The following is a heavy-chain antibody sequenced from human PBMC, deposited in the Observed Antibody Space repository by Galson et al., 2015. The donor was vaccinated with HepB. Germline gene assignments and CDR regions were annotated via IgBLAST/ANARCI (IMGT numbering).Heavy chain of an antibody. Sequence: QSGAEVKKPGESLKISCKGSGYSFSAYWLAWVRQMPGKGLEWMGIIYPGDSDTRYSPSFQGQVTMSADKSISTAYLQWSSLKASDTAMYYCARLYRPSVYSSHTEYYFDYWGQGTLVTVSS. V-gene: IGHV5-51*01. CDR1: GYSFSAYW. CDR3: ARLYRPSVYSSHTEYYFDY. D-gene: IGHD6-19*01. CDR2: IYPGDSDT. J-gene: IGHJ4*02.